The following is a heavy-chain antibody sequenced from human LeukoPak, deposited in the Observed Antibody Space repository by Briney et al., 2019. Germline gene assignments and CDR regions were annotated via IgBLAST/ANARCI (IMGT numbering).Heavy chain of an antibody. D-gene: IGHD2-21*02. J-gene: IGHJ4*02. Sequence: PGRSLRLSCAASGFTFSSYGMHWVRQAPGKGLEWVAVISYDGSNKYYADSVKGRFTISRDNSKNTLYLQMNSLRAEDTAVYYCARERSQNVVVTAMYYFDYWGQGTLVTVSS. CDR3: ARERSQNVVVTAMYYFDY. V-gene: IGHV3-30*03. CDR1: GFTFSSYG. CDR2: ISYDGSNK.